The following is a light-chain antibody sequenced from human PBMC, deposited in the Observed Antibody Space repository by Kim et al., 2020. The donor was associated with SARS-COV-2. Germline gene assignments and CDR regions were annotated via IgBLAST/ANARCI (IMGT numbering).Light chain of an antibody. Sequence: ASVGDRITISCRASQSICNFLNWYQQKPGKAPKLLIFGASSLQSGVPSRFGGTGSGTDFSLTITSLQPEDFATYYCQQGDTSPWTFGQGTKVEIK. CDR1: QSICNF. CDR3: QQGDTSPWT. V-gene: IGKV1-39*01. J-gene: IGKJ1*01. CDR2: GAS.